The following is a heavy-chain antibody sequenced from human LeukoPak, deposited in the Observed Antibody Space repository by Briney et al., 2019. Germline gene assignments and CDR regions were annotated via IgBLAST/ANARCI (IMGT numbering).Heavy chain of an antibody. CDR1: GFTFSSYG. V-gene: IGHV3-33*01. D-gene: IGHD3-22*01. J-gene: IGHJ4*02. Sequence: GGSLRLSCAASGFTFSSYGMQWVRQAPGRGLEWVAVLWYYGSNKYYADSVKGRFTISRVNSKNTQYLQMNSLKAEDTAVYYCARDRYYDSSGYRYYFDYWGQGTLVTVSS. CDR3: ARDRYYDSSGYRYYFDY. CDR2: LWYYGSNK.